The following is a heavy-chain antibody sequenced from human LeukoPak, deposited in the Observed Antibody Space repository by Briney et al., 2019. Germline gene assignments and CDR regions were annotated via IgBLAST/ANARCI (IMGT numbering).Heavy chain of an antibody. Sequence: ASVKVSCKASGYTFTSYGISWVRQAPGQGLEWMGWISAYNGNTNYTQKLQGRVTMTTDTSTSTAYMELRSLRSDDTAVYYCARADGIYDSSGYYYHYFDYWGQGTLVTVSS. J-gene: IGHJ4*02. D-gene: IGHD3-22*01. CDR3: ARADGIYDSSGYYYHYFDY. CDR2: ISAYNGNT. V-gene: IGHV1-18*01. CDR1: GYTFTSYG.